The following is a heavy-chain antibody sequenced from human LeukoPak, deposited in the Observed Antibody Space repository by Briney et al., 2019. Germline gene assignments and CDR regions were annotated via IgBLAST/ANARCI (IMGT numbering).Heavy chain of an antibody. CDR1: GFPFSSYW. CDR3: AKVLRGRGYYFDY. D-gene: IGHD3-10*01. J-gene: IGHJ4*02. CDR2: INRDGTEK. V-gene: IGHV3-7*01. Sequence: GGSLRLSCKASGFPFSSYWMSWVRQAPGKGLEWVANINRDGTEKNYVDSVEGRFTISRDNAENSLYLQMNTLRGDDTGLYYCAKVLRGRGYYFDYWGQGTLVTVSS.